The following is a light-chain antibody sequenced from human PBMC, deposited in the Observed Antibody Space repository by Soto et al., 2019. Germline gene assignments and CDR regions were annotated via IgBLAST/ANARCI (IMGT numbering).Light chain of an antibody. CDR2: GAS. CDR1: QSVSSN. CDR3: QQYHIWPPWT. Sequence: EIVMTQSPAPLSVSPGERATLSCRASQSVSSNLAWYQQKPGQAPRLLMYGASTRADGIPARFTGSGSGTEFNITISSLQSEDFAVYYCQQYHIWPPWTSGQGTKV. J-gene: IGKJ1*01. V-gene: IGKV3-15*01.